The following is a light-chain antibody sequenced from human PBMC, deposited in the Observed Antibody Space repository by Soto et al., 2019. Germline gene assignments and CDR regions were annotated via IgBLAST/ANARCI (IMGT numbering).Light chain of an antibody. J-gene: IGKJ1*01. V-gene: IGKV1-5*01. CDR3: QQYHSYWT. CDR1: QNIRSR. Sequence: QMTQSPSTLSASVGDRVTITCRASQNIRSRLAWFQQKPGTAPKLLIYDASSLESGVPQRFSGSGSGTEFTLTISSLQTDDFSTYYCQQYHSYWTFGQGTKVDIK. CDR2: DAS.